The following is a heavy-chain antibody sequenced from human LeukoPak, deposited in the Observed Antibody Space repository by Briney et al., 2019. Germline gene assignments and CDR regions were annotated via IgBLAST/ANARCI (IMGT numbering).Heavy chain of an antibody. CDR1: GGSFSGYY. CDR2: INHSGST. CDR3: ARGGYGDYDRALDY. Sequence: PSETLSLTCAVYGGSFSGYYWSWIRQPPGKGLEWIGKINHSGSTNYNPSLKSRVTISVDTSKNQFSLKLSSVTAADTAVYYCARGGYGDYDRALDYWGQGTLVTVSS. D-gene: IGHD4-17*01. J-gene: IGHJ4*02. V-gene: IGHV4-34*01.